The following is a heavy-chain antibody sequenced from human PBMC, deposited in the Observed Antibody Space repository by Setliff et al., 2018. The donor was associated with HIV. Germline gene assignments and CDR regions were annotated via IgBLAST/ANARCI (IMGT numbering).Heavy chain of an antibody. D-gene: IGHD3-22*01. V-gene: IGHV4-59*01. CDR3: ARGNYDTSDYYTNFYYYYMDV. CDR1: SGSFSGYY. J-gene: IGHJ6*03. CDR2: VYYSGST. Sequence: PSETLSLTCAVYSGSFSGYYWSWVRKPPGKGLEWIGYVYYSGSTSYSPSLRGRVTMSVDPSKNQFSLKLNSVTAADTAIYYCARGNYDTSDYYTNFYYYYMDVWGKGTAVTVSS.